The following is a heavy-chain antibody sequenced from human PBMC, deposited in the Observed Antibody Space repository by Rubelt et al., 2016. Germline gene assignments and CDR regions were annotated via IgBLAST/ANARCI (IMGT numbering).Heavy chain of an antibody. V-gene: IGHV4-28*03. CDR3: ARGMGRGRSSDYFDS. CDR1: GYSISSTNW. D-gene: IGHD2-15*01. Sequence: QVQLQESGPGLVKPSDTLSLTCAVSGYSISSTNWWGWIRQPPGKGLEWIGYIYYSGTTYYNPSLKSRVTMSLETSKNPFSRILGSVTAADTAVYYCARGMGRGRSSDYFDSWGQGTLVTVSS. J-gene: IGHJ4*02. CDR2: IYYSGTT.